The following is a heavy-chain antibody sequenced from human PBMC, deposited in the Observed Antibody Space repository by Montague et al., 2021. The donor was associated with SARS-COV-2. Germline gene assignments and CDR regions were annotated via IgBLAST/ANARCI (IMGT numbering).Heavy chain of an antibody. CDR1: GGSISGYY. CDR2: INYRGST. D-gene: IGHD7-27*01. CDR3: ALGFDY. V-gene: IGHV4-59*01. Sequence: SETLSLTCTVSGGSISGYYWSWIRQPPGEGLEWIGDINYRGSTNYNPSLKSRVTISVDTSKNQFSLKLSSVTAADTAVYYCALGFDYWGQGTLVTVSS. J-gene: IGHJ4*02.